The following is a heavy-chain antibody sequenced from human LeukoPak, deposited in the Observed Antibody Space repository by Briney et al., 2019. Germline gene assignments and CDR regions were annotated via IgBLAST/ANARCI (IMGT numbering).Heavy chain of an antibody. V-gene: IGHV1-2*02. CDR2: INPYSGGT. J-gene: IGHJ3*02. CDR1: GYTFTGHY. CDR3: ARVYYYDSSGYYRGDAFDI. D-gene: IGHD3-22*01. Sequence: ASVKVSCKASGYTFTGHYMHWVRQAPGQGLEWMGWINPYSGGTHYALIFQDRVTMTRDTSISTAYMELSRLRSDDTAVYYCARVYYYDSSGYYRGDAFDIWGQGTMVTVSS.